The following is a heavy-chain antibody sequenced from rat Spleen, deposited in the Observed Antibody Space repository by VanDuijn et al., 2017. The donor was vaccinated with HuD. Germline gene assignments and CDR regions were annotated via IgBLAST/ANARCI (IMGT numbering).Heavy chain of an antibody. Sequence: EVQLVESGGGLVQPGRSLKLSCVASGLTFSNYNMAWVRQAPTKGLEWVASITNTGGSIYYPDSVKGRFTISRDNAQNTLYLQMNSLRSEDTATYYCTRENYYVRDAWGHGASVTVSS. CDR2: ITNTGGSI. J-gene: IGHJ4*01. V-gene: IGHV5-27*01. CDR1: GLTFSNYN. CDR3: TRENYYVRDA.